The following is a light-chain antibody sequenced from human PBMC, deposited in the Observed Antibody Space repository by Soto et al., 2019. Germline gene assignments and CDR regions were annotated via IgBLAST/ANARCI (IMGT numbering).Light chain of an antibody. Sequence: EIVMTPSPGTLCLSPGARATLSCRASQSVSSSYLAWYQQKPGQAPRLLIYGASTRATGIPARFSGSGSGTEFTLTISILQSEDFAVYDCQQYNNGTPWTFGQGTKVDI. CDR2: GAS. CDR3: QQYNNGTPWT. CDR1: QSVSSSY. J-gene: IGKJ1*01. V-gene: IGKV3-15*01.